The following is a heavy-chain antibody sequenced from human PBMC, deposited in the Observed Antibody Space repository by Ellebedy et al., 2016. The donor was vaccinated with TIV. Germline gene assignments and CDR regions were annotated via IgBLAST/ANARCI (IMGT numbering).Heavy chain of an antibody. CDR2: MYSGGGT. D-gene: IGHD5-24*01. V-gene: IGHV3-53*01. CDR3: ASEFRVAAYNLFDY. J-gene: IGHJ4*02. Sequence: GGSLRLXXAASGVTVSNNYMSWVRQAPGKGLEWVSVMYSGGGTFYADSVKGRFTSSRDNAQNSLYLQMTSLRDEDTAVYYCASEFRVAAYNLFDYWGQGILVTVSS. CDR1: GVTVSNNY.